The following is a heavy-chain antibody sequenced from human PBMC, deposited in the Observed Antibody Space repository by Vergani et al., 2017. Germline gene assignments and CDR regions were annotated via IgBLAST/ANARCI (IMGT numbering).Heavy chain of an antibody. CDR1: EYSFGNYW. D-gene: IGHD1-1*01. Sequence: EVLLVQSGPEMRKPGESLKISCKGSEYSFGNYWIGWVRQMPGKGLEWMGIIYPADSDTRYSPSFQGQVTISADKSISTAFLQWDSLKASDTALYYCARHTTYTDSWGQGTLVTVSS. CDR2: IYPADSDT. J-gene: IGHJ4*02. CDR3: ARHTTYTDS. V-gene: IGHV5-51*01.